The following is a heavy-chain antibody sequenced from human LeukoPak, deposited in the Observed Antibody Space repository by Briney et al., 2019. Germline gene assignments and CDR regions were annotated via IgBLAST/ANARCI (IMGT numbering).Heavy chain of an antibody. Sequence: ASVKVSCKASGGTLSSYAISWVRQAPGQGLEWMGGIIPIFGTANYAQKFQGRVTITADESTSTAYMELSSLRSEDTAVYYCARGHLYYYDSSGYSINYFDYWGQGTLVTVSS. D-gene: IGHD3-22*01. J-gene: IGHJ4*02. V-gene: IGHV1-69*01. CDR2: IIPIFGTA. CDR1: GGTLSSYA. CDR3: ARGHLYYYDSSGYSINYFDY.